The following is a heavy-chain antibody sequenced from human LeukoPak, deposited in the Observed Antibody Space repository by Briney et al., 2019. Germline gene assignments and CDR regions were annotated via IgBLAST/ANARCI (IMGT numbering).Heavy chain of an antibody. J-gene: IGHJ4*02. D-gene: IGHD3-10*01. V-gene: IGHV1-2*02. CDR2: INPNSGGT. CDR1: GGTFSSYA. Sequence: ASVKVSCKASGGTFSSYAISWVRQAPGQGLEWMGWINPNSGGTNYAQKFQGRVTMTRDTSISTAYMELSRLRSDDTAVYYCARMYYYGSRNFDYWGQGTLVTVSS. CDR3: ARMYYYGSRNFDY.